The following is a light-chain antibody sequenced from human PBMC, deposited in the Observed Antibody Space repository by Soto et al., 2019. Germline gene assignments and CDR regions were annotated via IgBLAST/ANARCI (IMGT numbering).Light chain of an antibody. CDR1: RGITSY. V-gene: IGKV1D-8*01. CDR2: AAS. CDR3: QQYYSFPYT. J-gene: IGKJ2*01. Sequence: VIWMTQSPSLLSASTGDRVTISCRISRGITSYLAWYQQKPGKAPELLIYAASTLQSGVPSRFSGSGSGTDFTLTISCLQSEDFATYYCQQYYSFPYTFGQGTKLEIK.